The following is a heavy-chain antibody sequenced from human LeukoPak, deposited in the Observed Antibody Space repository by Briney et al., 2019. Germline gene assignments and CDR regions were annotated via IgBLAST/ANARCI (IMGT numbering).Heavy chain of an antibody. V-gene: IGHV4-59*08. D-gene: IGHD6-19*01. Sequence: SETLSLTCTVSGGSITTYYWSWIRQPPGKGLEWIGFVYYSGTTNYNPSLKSRVTISVDTSKNQISLKLSSVTAADTAMYYWASYSSAWYLHYWGQGSPVTVSS. CDR1: GGSITTYY. CDR3: ASYSSAWYLHY. CDR2: VYYSGTT. J-gene: IGHJ4*02.